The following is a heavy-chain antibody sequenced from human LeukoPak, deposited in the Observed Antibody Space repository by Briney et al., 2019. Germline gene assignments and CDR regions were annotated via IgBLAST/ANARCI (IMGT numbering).Heavy chain of an antibody. D-gene: IGHD2-15*01. CDR2: ISAYNGNT. Sequence: ASVKVSCKASGYTFTSYGISWVRQAPGQGLEWMGWISAYNGNTNYAQKLQGRVTMTTDTSTSTAYMELRSLRSDDTAVYYCARDIVVVVAANPNNWFDPWGQGTLVTVSS. V-gene: IGHV1-18*01. J-gene: IGHJ5*02. CDR1: GYTFTSYG. CDR3: ARDIVVVVAANPNNWFDP.